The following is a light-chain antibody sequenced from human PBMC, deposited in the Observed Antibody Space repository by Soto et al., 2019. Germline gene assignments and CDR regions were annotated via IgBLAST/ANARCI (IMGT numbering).Light chain of an antibody. V-gene: IGLV2-14*02. CDR2: EGI. Sequence: QSALTQPASVSGSPGQSITISCSGTSSNIGGYNVVSWYQQHPGKAPKVIVYEGIKRPSGVSDRFSGSTSGSTASLTISGLQAEDEAEYYCSSYTSTNTHYVFGTGTKLTVL. CDR1: SSNIGGYNV. CDR3: SSYTSTNTHYV. J-gene: IGLJ1*01.